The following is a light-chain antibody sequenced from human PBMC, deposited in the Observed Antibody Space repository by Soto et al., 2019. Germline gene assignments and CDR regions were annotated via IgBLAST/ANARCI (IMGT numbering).Light chain of an antibody. J-gene: IGKJ3*01. CDR2: DAS. CDR3: QQYTT. CDR1: QDISNY. Sequence: DIQMTQSPSSLSASVGDRVTITCQASQDISNYLNWYQQKPGKAPKLLIYDASNLETGVPSRFSGSGSGTDFTFTISSLQPKDIATYYCQQYTTFGPGTKVDIK. V-gene: IGKV1-33*01.